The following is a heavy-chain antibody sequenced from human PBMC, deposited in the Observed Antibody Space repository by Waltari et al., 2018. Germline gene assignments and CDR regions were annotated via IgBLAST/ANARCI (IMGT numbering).Heavy chain of an antibody. CDR3: ARTNIVVVPAATLGPLYKLTKTYYGMDV. V-gene: IGHV1-2*02. CDR2: INPNSGGT. J-gene: IGHJ6*02. Sequence: QVQLVQSGAEVKKPGASVKVSCKASGYTFTGYYMHWVRQAPGQGLEWMGWINPNSGGTNYAQKFQGRVTMTRDTSISTAYMELSRLRSDDTAVYYCARTNIVVVPAATLGPLYKLTKTYYGMDVWGQGTTVTVSS. D-gene: IGHD2-2*01. CDR1: GYTFTGYY.